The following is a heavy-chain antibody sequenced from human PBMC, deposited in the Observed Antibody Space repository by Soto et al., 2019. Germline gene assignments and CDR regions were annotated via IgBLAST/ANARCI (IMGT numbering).Heavy chain of an antibody. Sequence: GGSLRLSCAASGFTFSSYAMIWVRQAPGKGLEWVSAISGSGGSTYYADSVKGRFTISRDNSKNTLYLQMNSLRAEDTAVYYCAKTLISSSWPYYFDYWGQGTLVTVSS. J-gene: IGHJ4*02. V-gene: IGHV3-23*01. CDR2: ISGSGGST. CDR1: GFTFSSYA. CDR3: AKTLISSSWPYYFDY. D-gene: IGHD6-13*01.